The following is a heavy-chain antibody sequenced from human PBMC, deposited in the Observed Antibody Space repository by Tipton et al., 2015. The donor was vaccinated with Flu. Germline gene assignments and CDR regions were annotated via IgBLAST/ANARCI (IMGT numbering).Heavy chain of an antibody. Sequence: QVQLVQSGAEVKKPGASVKVSCKASGYTFTSYDINWVRQATGQGLEWMGWMNPNSGNTGYAQKFQGRVTMTRDTSTSTVYMELSSLRSEDTAVYYCARAVGRNYGGNVDYWGQGTLVTVSS. CDR3: ARAVGRNYGGNVDY. CDR1: GYTFTSYD. J-gene: IGHJ4*02. V-gene: IGHV1-8*01. CDR2: MNPNSGNT. D-gene: IGHD4-23*01.